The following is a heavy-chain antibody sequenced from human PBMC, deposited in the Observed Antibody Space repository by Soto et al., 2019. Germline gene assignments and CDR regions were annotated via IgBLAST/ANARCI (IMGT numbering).Heavy chain of an antibody. J-gene: IGHJ6*02. Sequence: QVQLVQSGAEVKKPGASVKVSCKASGYTFTSYGISWVRQATGQGLEWMGWISAYNGNTNYAQKLQGRVTMTTDTSTSTAYMELRSLRSDDTAVYYCARGAITIFGVVITEDYYYGMDVWGQGTTVTVSS. V-gene: IGHV1-18*04. CDR1: GYTFTSYG. CDR3: ARGAITIFGVVITEDYYYGMDV. CDR2: ISAYNGNT. D-gene: IGHD3-3*01.